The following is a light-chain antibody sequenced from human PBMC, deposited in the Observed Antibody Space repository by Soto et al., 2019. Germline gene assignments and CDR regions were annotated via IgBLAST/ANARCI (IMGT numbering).Light chain of an antibody. CDR1: QSISIN. J-gene: IGKJ1*01. V-gene: IGKV3-20*01. Sequence: EIVLTQSPGTLSVSPGDRVTLSCRASQSISINLAWYQHKPGQAPRLLIFRASNKATGVPDRFSGSGSGTEFILTISALEPEDSGIYHCHQHGGTPETFGQGTKVDIK. CDR2: RAS. CDR3: HQHGGTPET.